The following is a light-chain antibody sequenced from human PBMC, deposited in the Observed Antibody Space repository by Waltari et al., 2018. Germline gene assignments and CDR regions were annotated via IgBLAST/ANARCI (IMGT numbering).Light chain of an antibody. Sequence: QSALTQPASVSGSPGQSITISCTGTSSDIGANNYVPWYQQHPGKAPKLILYHVTTPPSGVSNRFSGSKSGNTASLTISGLQAEDEADYFCSSYTITYTRVFGGGTKLTVL. J-gene: IGLJ3*02. CDR3: SSYTITYTRV. CDR2: HVT. V-gene: IGLV2-14*01. CDR1: SSDIGANNY.